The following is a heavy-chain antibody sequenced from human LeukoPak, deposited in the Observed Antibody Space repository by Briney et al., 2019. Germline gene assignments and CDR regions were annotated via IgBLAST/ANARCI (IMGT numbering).Heavy chain of an antibody. J-gene: IGHJ5*02. CDR2: INWNGGST. D-gene: IGHD6-19*01. V-gene: IGHV3-20*03. CDR1: GFSFDDYG. Sequence: AGGSLRVSSADSGFSFDDYGLSWVRQAPGKGLEWVSGINWNGGSTGYADSVKGRFTTSRDNAKNSLYLQMDSLRAEDTALYYCARDKGSGWSWASNDNWFDPWGQGTLVTVSS. CDR3: ARDKGSGWSWASNDNWFDP.